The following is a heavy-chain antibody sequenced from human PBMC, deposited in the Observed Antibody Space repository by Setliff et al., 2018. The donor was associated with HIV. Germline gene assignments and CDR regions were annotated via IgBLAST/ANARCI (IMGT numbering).Heavy chain of an antibody. Sequence: SETLSLTCTVSGGSISSYYWSWIRQPPGKGLEWVGHIYIGSTNYNPSLKSRVTISADTSKNQFSLKLSSVTAADTAVYYCARDDRCSGDTCYYYWGQGALVTVS. V-gene: IGHV4-4*08. CDR1: GGSISSYY. CDR2: IYIGST. CDR3: ARDDRCSGDTCYYY. D-gene: IGHD2-15*01. J-gene: IGHJ4*02.